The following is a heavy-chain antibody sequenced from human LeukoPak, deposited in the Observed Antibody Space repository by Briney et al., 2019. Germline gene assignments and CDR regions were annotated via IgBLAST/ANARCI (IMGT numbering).Heavy chain of an antibody. D-gene: IGHD5-18*01. CDR2: INHSGST. V-gene: IGHV4-34*01. J-gene: IGHJ4*02. CDR3: ARFSSVDTAMVY. Sequence: PSETLSLTCAVYGGSFSGYYWSWIRQPPGKGLEWIGEINHSGSTNYNPSLKSRVTISVDTSKNQFSLKLSSVTAADTAVYYCARFSSVDTAMVYWGQGTLATVSS. CDR1: GGSFSGYY.